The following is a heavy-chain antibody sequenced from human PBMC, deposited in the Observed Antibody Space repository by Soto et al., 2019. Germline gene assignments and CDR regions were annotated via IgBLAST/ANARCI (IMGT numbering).Heavy chain of an antibody. J-gene: IGHJ5*02. CDR3: AKAVSGTTNWFDP. V-gene: IGHV3-30*18. Sequence: QVRLVESGGGVVQPGRSLRLSCAASGFTFSSYGMHWIRQAPVKGLEWVALISYDGSTKYYADAVMGRVTISRDNSKKTLFLQMNGLRADDTALYYCAKAVSGTTNWFDPWGQGTLVTVSS. CDR2: ISYDGSTK. CDR1: GFTFSSYG. D-gene: IGHD3-10*01.